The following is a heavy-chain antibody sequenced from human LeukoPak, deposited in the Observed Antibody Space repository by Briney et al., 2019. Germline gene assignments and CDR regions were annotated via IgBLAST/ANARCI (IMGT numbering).Heavy chain of an antibody. J-gene: IGHJ4*02. CDR2: ISTSGDRT. CDR3: ATSARTYIGSSLDY. Sequence: GGSLRLSCAASGFTFSYHPMHWVRQASGRRQEYVSAISTSGDRTWYADSVKGRFTISRDNSKNTMYLQMGSLRPEDTALYYCATSARTYIGSSLDYWGQGTLVTVSS. D-gene: IGHD2-15*01. V-gene: IGHV3-64*02. CDR1: GFTFSYHP.